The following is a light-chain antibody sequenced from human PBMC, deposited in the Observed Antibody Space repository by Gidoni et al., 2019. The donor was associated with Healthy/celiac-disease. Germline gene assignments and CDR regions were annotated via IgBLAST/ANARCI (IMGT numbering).Light chain of an antibody. CDR2: GAS. CDR1: QSVSSN. Sequence: ILMTQSPATLSVSPGERATLSCRASQSVSSNLAWYQQKPGEAPRLLIYGASTRATGIPARFSGSGSGTEFTLTISSLQSEDFAVDYCQQYNNWPRGTFGQGTKVEIK. CDR3: QQYNNWPRGT. J-gene: IGKJ1*01. V-gene: IGKV3-15*01.